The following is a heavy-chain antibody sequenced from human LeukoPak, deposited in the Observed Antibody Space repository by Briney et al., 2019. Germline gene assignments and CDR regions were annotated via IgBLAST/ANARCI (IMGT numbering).Heavy chain of an antibody. V-gene: IGHV3-21*01. CDR2: ISSSSSYI. D-gene: IGHD1-26*01. CDR3: AIVGATNDFDY. J-gene: IGHJ4*02. CDR1: GFTSSSYS. Sequence: GGSLRLSCAASGFTSSSYSMNWVRQAPGKGLEWVSSISSSSSYIYYADSVKGRFTISRDNAKNSLYLQMNSLRAEDTAVYYCAIVGATNDFDYWGQGTLVTVSS.